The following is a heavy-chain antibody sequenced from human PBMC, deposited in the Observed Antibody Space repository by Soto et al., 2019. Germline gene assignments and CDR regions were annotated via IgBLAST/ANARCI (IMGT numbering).Heavy chain of an antibody. CDR3: ANDGIAAAGPITFDC. D-gene: IGHD6-13*01. CDR2: IWYDGSNK. J-gene: IGHJ4*02. Sequence: GGSLRLSCAASGFTFSSYAMRLFCQAPGKVLEGVVVIWYDGSNKYYADSVKVRFTISRDNSKNTLYLQMNSQRAEETAVYYCANDGIAAAGPITFDCWGQGTLVTVSS. CDR1: GFTFSSYA. V-gene: IGHV3-33*06.